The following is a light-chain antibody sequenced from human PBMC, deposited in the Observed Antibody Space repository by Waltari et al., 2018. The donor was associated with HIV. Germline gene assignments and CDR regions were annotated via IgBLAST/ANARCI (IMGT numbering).Light chain of an antibody. J-gene: IGLJ2*01. V-gene: IGLV1-40*01. CDR1: SSDIGAPYD. CDR2: NNT. CDR3: QSYDNSLKVI. Sequence: QSVLTQPPSMSAAPGQRVTISCTGSSSDIGAPYDVHWYQQLPGTAPKLLIYNNTTRPAGVPDRFSGSKSGTSAALAITGLQPEDEAEYFCQSYDNSLKVIFGGGTRLTVL.